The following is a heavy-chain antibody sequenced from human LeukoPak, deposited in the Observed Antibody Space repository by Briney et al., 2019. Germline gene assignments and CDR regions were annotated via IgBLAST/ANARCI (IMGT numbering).Heavy chain of an antibody. V-gene: IGHV4-39*01. CDR1: GYSISSSSYY. Sequence: SETLSLTCAVSGYSISSSSYYWDWIRQYPGKGLEWLGTIYYSGSTYYNASLKSRLFISVDTSNNQFSLRLSFVTAADTAVYYCARRRYYDATGYLDWGQGTLITVSS. J-gene: IGHJ1*01. D-gene: IGHD3-22*01. CDR3: ARRRYYDATGYLD. CDR2: IYYSGST.